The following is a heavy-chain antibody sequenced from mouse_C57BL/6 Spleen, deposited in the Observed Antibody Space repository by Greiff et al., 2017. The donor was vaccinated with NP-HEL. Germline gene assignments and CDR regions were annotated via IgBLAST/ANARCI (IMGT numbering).Heavy chain of an antibody. Sequence: QVQLQQPGAELVKPGASVKMSCKASGYTFTSYWITWVKQRPGQGLEWTGDIYPGSGSTNYNEQFKRKATLTVDTSSSIAYMQLSSLTSEDSAVYSCARRSYSSPFAYWGQGTLVTVSA. CDR2: IYPGSGST. V-gene: IGHV1-55*01. D-gene: IGHD2-5*01. CDR3: ARRSYSSPFAY. J-gene: IGHJ3*01. CDR1: GYTFTSYW.